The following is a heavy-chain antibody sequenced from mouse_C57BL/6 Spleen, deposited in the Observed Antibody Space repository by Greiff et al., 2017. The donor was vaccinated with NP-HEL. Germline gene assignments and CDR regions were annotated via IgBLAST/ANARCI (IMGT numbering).Heavy chain of an antibody. CDR2: IDPSDSET. Sequence: QVQLQQPGAELVRPGSSVKLSCKASGYTFTSYWMPWVKQRPIQGLEWIGNIDPSDSETHYNQKFKDKATLTVDKSSSTAYLQRSSRTAEDAADDYGARWDGNYAAYWGQGTLVTVSA. V-gene: IGHV1-52*01. CDR3: ARWDGNYAAY. CDR1: GYTFTSYW. J-gene: IGHJ3*01. D-gene: IGHD2-1*01.